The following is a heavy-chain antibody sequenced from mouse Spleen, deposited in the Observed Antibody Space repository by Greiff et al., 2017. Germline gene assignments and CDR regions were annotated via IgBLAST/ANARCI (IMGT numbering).Heavy chain of an antibody. V-gene: IGHV1-54*01. J-gene: IGHJ4*01. CDR1: GYAFTNYL. CDR2: INPGSGGT. D-gene: IGHD2-1*01. CDR3: ARWDYYGLRGAMDY. Sequence: VKLQESGAELVRPGTSVKVSCKASGYAFTNYLIEWVKQRPGQGLEWIGVINPGSGGTNYNEKFKGKATLTADKSSSTAYMQLSSLTSEDSAVYFCARWDYYGLRGAMDYWGQGTSVTVSS.